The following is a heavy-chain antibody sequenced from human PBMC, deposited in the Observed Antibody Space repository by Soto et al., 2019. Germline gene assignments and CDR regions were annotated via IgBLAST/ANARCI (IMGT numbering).Heavy chain of an antibody. Sequence: QVQLVQSGAEVRTPGSSVTVSCKASGVTFNSFDISWLRQAPGQRLEWMGGIIPIFATSNYPQRFQGRVTITADESTRTAYMGLSSLRAEDTAVYYCARGPTERGGWYVSRNWFDSWGQGNLVPVSS. CDR1: GVTFNSFD. V-gene: IGHV1-69*01. CDR2: IIPIFATS. J-gene: IGHJ5*01. CDR3: ARGPTERGGWYVSRNWFDS. D-gene: IGHD6-19*01.